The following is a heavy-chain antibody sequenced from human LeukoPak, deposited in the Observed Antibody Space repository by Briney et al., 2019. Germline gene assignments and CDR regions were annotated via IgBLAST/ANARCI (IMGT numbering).Heavy chain of an antibody. V-gene: IGHV4-39*07. J-gene: IGHJ4*02. CDR1: GGSISSETHY. D-gene: IGHD2/OR15-2a*01. Sequence: SETLSLTCTVSGGSISSETHYWGWIRQPPGKGLEWIGNIYYSGSTYYSPSLKSRVTISVDTSKSQLSLKLRSLTAADTAVYYCARSPGYFAFESWGQGTLVTVSS. CDR2: IYYSGST. CDR3: ARSPGYFAFES.